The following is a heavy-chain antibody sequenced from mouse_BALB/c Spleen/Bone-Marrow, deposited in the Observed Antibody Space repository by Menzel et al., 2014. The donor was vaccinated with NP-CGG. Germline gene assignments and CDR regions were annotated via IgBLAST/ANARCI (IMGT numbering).Heavy chain of an antibody. V-gene: IGHV2-6-7*01. J-gene: IGHJ4*01. CDR1: GFSLTGYG. CDR2: IWGDGST. D-gene: IGHD2-4*01. Sequence: VKLVESGPGLVAPSQSLSITCTVSGFSLTGYGVSWVRQPPGKGLVWLGMIWGDGSTGYNSALKSRLSISKDNSKSQVFLKMNSLQTDDTARYYCARDSFLITRALDYWGQGTSVTVSS. CDR3: ARDSFLITRALDY.